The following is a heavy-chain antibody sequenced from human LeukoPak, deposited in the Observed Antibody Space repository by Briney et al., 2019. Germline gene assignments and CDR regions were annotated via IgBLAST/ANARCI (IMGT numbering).Heavy chain of an antibody. J-gene: IGHJ4*02. V-gene: IGHV1-2*02. CDR3: ARGGEGIVGSFDY. D-gene: IGHD3-22*01. CDR2: INPNSGGT. CDR1: GYTFTGYY. Sequence: ASVKVSCKASGYTFTGYYMHWVREAPGQGLEWMGWINPNSGGTNYAQKFQGRVTMTRDTSISTAYMELSRLRSDDTAVYYCARGGEGIVGSFDYWGQGTLVTVSS.